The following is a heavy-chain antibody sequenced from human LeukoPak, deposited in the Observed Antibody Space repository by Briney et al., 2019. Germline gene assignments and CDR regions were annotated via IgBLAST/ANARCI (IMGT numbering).Heavy chain of an antibody. CDR1: GYTFSGYA. V-gene: IGHV3-23*01. CDR3: ARGRWELLW. Sequence: PGGSLRLSCAASGYTFSGYAMSWVRQAPGKGLEWVPAISGSGGSTYYADSVKGRFTISGDNSKNTPYLQMNSLRAEDTAVYYCARGRWELLWWGQGTLVTVSS. CDR2: ISGSGGST. J-gene: IGHJ4*02. D-gene: IGHD1-26*01.